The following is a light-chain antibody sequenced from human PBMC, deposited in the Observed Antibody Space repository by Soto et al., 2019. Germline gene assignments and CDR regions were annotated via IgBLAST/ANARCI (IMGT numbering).Light chain of an antibody. CDR3: QHFNSYPWT. CDR1: QSISSW. J-gene: IGKJ1*01. Sequence: DIQMTQSPSTLSASVGDRVTITCRASQSISSWLAWYQQKPGKAPKLLINKASSLESGVPSGFSGSGSGTEFTLTISSLQPDDFATYYCQHFNSYPWTFGQGTKVEIK. CDR2: KAS. V-gene: IGKV1-5*03.